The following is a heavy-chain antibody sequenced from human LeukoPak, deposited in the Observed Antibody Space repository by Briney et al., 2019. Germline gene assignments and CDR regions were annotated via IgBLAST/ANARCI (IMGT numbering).Heavy chain of an antibody. CDR3: AKESPDFDY. Sequence: GGSLRLSCEASGFTFSSFAMSWVRQAPGKGLEWVSVISGSGDSTYYADSVKGRFTISRDNSKNTLHLQMDSLRVEDTAVYYCAKESPDFDYWGQGTLVTVSS. J-gene: IGHJ4*02. CDR2: ISGSGDST. CDR1: GFTFSSFA. V-gene: IGHV3-23*01.